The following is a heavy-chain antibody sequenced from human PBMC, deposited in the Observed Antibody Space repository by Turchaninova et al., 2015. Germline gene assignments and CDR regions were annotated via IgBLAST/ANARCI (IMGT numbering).Heavy chain of an antibody. Sequence: QITLKESGPTLVKPTQTLTLTCTFSGFSLSTSGVGVGWIRQPPGKALEWLAFIYCDDDKRYSPSLKSRPTIHKQPPKNQVVLTMTNMDPVDTATDYCAHSRELPSSGHAFDIWGQGTMVTVSS. D-gene: IGHD6-19*01. CDR2: IYCDDDK. CDR1: GFSLSTSGVG. CDR3: AHSRELPSSGHAFDI. V-gene: IGHV2-5*02. J-gene: IGHJ3*02.